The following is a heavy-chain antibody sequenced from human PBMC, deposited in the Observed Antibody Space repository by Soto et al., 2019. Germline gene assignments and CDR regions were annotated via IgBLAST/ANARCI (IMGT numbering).Heavy chain of an antibody. CDR2: IYHSGTT. CDR1: GGSISSGGYY. Sequence: QVQLQESGPGLVKPSQTLSLTCTVSGGSISSGGYYWSWIRQHPGKGLEWIGYIYHSGTTYYNPSLKSLVTTSVDTSKNQFSLKLTSVTAADTAVYYCARLRGNQLLVGFDPRGQGTLVTVSS. V-gene: IGHV4-31*01. CDR3: ARLRGNQLLVGFDP. D-gene: IGHD2-2*01. J-gene: IGHJ5*02.